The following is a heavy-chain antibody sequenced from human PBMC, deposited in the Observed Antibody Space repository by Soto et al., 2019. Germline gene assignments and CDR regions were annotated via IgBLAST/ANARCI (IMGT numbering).Heavy chain of an antibody. V-gene: IGHV3-30*14. CDR1: GFTFGAYT. Sequence: QMYLVESGGGVVQPGRSLRLSCAASGFTFGAYTMHWVRQAPGKGLEWVAAISYDGNSERYTDPVKGRFTVSRDNPSDTLYLQMNSLRVEDTAVYYCARDGYSGRSDGFDIWGQGTRVTVSS. J-gene: IGHJ3*02. D-gene: IGHD5-12*01. CDR3: ARDGYSGRSDGFDI. CDR2: ISYDGNSE.